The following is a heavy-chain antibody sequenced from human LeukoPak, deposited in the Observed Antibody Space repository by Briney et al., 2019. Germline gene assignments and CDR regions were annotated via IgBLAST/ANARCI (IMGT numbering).Heavy chain of an antibody. V-gene: IGHV3-30*02. CDR1: GFTFSSYG. CDR2: IRYDGYNK. J-gene: IGHJ3*02. Sequence: PGGSLRLSCVASGFTFSSYGMHWVRQAPGKGLEWVAFIRYDGYNKYYADSVKGRFTISRDNSKNTLYLQTNSLRAEDTAVYYCARDRGFYGSGLVGDAFDIWGQGTMVTVSS. D-gene: IGHD3-3*01. CDR3: ARDRGFYGSGLVGDAFDI.